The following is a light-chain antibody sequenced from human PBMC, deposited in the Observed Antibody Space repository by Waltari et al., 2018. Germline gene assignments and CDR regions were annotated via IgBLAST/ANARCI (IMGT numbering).Light chain of an antibody. V-gene: IGKV3-15*01. CDR2: GAS. CDR1: QSVSTT. CDR3: QQYFTLPWT. J-gene: IGKJ1*01. Sequence: EIVMTQSPATLSVSPGERATLSCRASQSVSTTLAWYQQKPGQAPRLLIYGASTRATGIPARFSGSGSGTEFTLTISSLQSADFAIYYCQQYFTLPWTFGQGTKVEVK.